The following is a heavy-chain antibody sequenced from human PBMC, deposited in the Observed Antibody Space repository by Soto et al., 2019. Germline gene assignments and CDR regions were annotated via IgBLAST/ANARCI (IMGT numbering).Heavy chain of an antibody. D-gene: IGHD7-27*01. Sequence: PGKRLEWLGRIDPSASYTTSSPSLHGHVTISADKSISTAYLQWSSLKASDTAMYYCGRPGPNSYYYGMDVWGQGTTVTVSS. CDR2: IDPSASYT. CDR3: GRPGPNSYYYGMDV. J-gene: IGHJ6*02. V-gene: IGHV5-10-1*01.